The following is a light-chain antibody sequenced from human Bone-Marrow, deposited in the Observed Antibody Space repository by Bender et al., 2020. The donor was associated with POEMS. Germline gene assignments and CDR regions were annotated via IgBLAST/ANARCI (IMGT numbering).Light chain of an antibody. J-gene: IGLJ1*01. CDR2: EGN. Sequence: QSALTQPASVSGSPGQSITISCTGTFNDVGTYKLVSWYQQHPGEVPKIVIYEGNKRPSWVSNRFSGSKSGNTASLTSSGLQAEDEGDYYCCSYAGAGNFVFGSGSRVTVL. CDR3: CSYAGAGNFV. V-gene: IGLV2-23*01. CDR1: FNDVGTYKL.